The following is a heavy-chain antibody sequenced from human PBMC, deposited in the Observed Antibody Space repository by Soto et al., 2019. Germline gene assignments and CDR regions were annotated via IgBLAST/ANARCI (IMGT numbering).Heavy chain of an antibody. CDR1: GFTFSSYW. J-gene: IGHJ4*02. Sequence: GGSLRLSCAASGFTFSSYWMSWVRQAPGKGLEWVANIKQDGSEKYYVDLVKGRFTISRDNSKNSLYLKMNSLRAEDTDVYYCARVGAQLTYCSSTSCYGPSDYLVQGTLVTVSS. CDR2: IKQDGSEK. D-gene: IGHD2-2*01. V-gene: IGHV3-7*04. CDR3: ARVGAQLTYCSSTSCYGPSDY.